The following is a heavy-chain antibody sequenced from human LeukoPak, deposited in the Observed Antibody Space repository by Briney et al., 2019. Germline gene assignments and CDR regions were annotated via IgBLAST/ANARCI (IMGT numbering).Heavy chain of an antibody. Sequence: GGSLRLSCAASGFTFTSYGMSWVRQAPGKGLEWASSINNSGGITYYADSVKGRFTISRDNSKNTQYLQMNSLRAEDTAVYYCAKDRGVTTYFDYWGQGTLVTVSS. CDR2: INNSGGIT. J-gene: IGHJ4*02. CDR1: GFTFTSYG. V-gene: IGHV3-23*01. CDR3: AKDRGVTTYFDY. D-gene: IGHD4-17*01.